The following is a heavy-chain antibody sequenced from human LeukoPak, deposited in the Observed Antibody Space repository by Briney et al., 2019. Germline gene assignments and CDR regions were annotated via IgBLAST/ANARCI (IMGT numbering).Heavy chain of an antibody. V-gene: IGHV3-30*03. CDR3: LFRSWELVDY. D-gene: IGHD1-26*01. CDR2: ISYDGSNK. CDR1: GFTFSSYG. J-gene: IGHJ4*02. Sequence: GRSLRLSCAASGFTFSSYGMHWVRQAPGKGLEWVAVISYDGSNKYYADSVKGRFTISRDNSKNTLYLQMNSLRAVDTAVYYCLFRSWELVDYWGQGTLVTVSS.